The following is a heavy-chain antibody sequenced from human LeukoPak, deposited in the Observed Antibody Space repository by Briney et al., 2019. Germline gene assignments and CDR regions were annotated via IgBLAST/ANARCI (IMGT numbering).Heavy chain of an antibody. CDR1: GGSFSGYY. V-gene: IGHV4-34*01. J-gene: IGHJ4*02. CDR3: ASTAYVWGSYRRFENY. Sequence: SETLSLTCAVYGGSFSGYYWSWIRQPPGKGLEWIGEINHSGSTNYNPSLKSRVTISVDTSMNQFSLKLSSVTAADTAVYYCASTAYVWGSYRRFENYWGQGTLVTVSS. D-gene: IGHD3-16*02. CDR2: INHSGST.